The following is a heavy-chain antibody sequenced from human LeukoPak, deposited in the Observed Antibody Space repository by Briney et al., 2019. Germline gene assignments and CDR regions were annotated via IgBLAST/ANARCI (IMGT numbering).Heavy chain of an antibody. J-gene: IGHJ4*02. Sequence: GGSLRLSCEASGFTFSSYEMNWVRQAPGKGLEWVSKISGSGSAIYYADSVKGRFTISRDNGKNSLYLQMNSLRVEGTAFYYCARDDYFDCWGQGTLVTVSS. CDR3: ARDDYFDC. CDR1: GFTFSSYE. CDR2: ISGSGSAI. V-gene: IGHV3-48*03.